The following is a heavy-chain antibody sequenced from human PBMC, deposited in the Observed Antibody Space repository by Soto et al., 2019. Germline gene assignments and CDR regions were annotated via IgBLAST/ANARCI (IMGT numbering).Heavy chain of an antibody. CDR1: GVSISSYY. Sequence: PSETLSLTCAVSGVSISSYYWSWVRQPPGKGLEWIGYIYYSGSTNYNPSLKSRVTISVDTSKNQFSPKLSSVTAADTAVYYCARDSGGWDDERVFEYWGQGTLVTVSS. CDR2: IYYSGST. V-gene: IGHV4-59*01. CDR3: ARDSGGWDDERVFEY. J-gene: IGHJ4*02. D-gene: IGHD1-1*01.